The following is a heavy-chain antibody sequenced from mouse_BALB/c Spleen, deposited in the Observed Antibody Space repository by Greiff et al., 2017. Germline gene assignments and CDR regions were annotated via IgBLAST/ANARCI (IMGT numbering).Heavy chain of an antibody. CDR2: IYPGSGST. J-gene: IGHJ2*01. CDR1: GYTFTSYW. Sequence: LQQPGSELVRPGASVKLSCKASGYTFTSYWMHWVKQRHGQGLEWIGNIYPGSGSTNYDEKFKSKGTLTVDTSSGTAYMHLSSLTSEDSAVYYCTRDSSGYYYFDYWGQGTTLTVSS. CDR3: TRDSSGYYYFDY. D-gene: IGHD3-2*01. V-gene: IGHV1S22*01.